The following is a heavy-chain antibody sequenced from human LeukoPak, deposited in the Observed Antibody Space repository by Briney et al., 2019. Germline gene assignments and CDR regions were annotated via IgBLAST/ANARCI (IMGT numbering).Heavy chain of an antibody. CDR3: VKRELYIVATT. CDR2: ISPGGSP. V-gene: IGHV3-23*01. J-gene: IGHJ5*02. D-gene: IGHD5-12*01. CDR1: GFTSSSNA. Sequence: GASLRLSCAASGFTSSSNAMGWVRQAPGKGLEWVSAISPGGSPYYADSVKGRFTISRDNSKNTLYLQMNSLRAEDTAVYYCVKRELYIVATTWGQGTLVTVSS.